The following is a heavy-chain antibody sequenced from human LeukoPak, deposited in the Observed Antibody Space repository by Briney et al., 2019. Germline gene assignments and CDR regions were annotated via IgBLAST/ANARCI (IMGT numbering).Heavy chain of an antibody. D-gene: IGHD3-22*01. Sequence: PGGSLRLSCAASGFTVSSNYMSWVRQAPGKGLEWVSGISWNSGSIGYADSVKGRFTISRDNAKNSLYLQMNSLRAEDTALYYCAKGDSSGYYSHFDYWGQGTLVTVSS. CDR3: AKGDSSGYYSHFDY. CDR2: ISWNSGSI. J-gene: IGHJ4*02. CDR1: GFTVSSNY. V-gene: IGHV3-9*01.